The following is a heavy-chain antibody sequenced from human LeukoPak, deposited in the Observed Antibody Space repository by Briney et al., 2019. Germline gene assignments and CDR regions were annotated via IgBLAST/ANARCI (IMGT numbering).Heavy chain of an antibody. CDR1: VGSFSGYY. V-gene: IGHV4-34*01. D-gene: IGHD4-17*01. CDR2: INHSGST. Sequence: SETLSLTCAVYVGSFSGYYWSWSRQPPGKGVEWIGEINHSGSTNYTPSLKSRVTISVDTSKNQFSLKLSSVTAADTAVYYCARGSRVMADYGAAYYYYGMDVWGQGTTVTVSS. CDR3: ARGSRVMADYGAAYYYYGMDV. J-gene: IGHJ6*02.